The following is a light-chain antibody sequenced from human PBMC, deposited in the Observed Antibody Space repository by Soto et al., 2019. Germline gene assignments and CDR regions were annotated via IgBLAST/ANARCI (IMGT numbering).Light chain of an antibody. CDR1: QALNTR. V-gene: IGKV3-11*01. J-gene: IGKJ1*01. CDR2: LTS. CDR3: HQRQSWPRT. Sequence: EIVRTQSPSTLSAFPGDRFTLSCMASQALNTRLAWYQHKPGQAPRLLIYLTSNRAAGVPARFSAWGSETDFTLTISDVEPEDFAVYYCHQRQSWPRTFGQGTKVDIK.